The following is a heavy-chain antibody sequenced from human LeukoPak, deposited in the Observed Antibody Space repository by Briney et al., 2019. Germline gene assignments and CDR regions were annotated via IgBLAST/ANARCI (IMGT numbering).Heavy chain of an antibody. CDR3: ARRRMVATSNDAFDI. Sequence: GESLKISCKGSGYSFTSYWIGWVRQMPGKGLEWMGIIYPGDSDTRYSPSFQGQVTISADKSISTAYLQWSSLKASDTAMYSCARRRMVATSNDAFDIWGQGTMVTVSS. CDR2: IYPGDSDT. J-gene: IGHJ3*02. CDR1: GYSFTSYW. V-gene: IGHV5-51*01. D-gene: IGHD5-12*01.